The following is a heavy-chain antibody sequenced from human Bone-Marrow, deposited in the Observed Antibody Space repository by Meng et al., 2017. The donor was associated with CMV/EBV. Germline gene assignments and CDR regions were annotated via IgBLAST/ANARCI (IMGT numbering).Heavy chain of an antibody. CDR1: GGSISGSSYY. CDR2: LYFSGST. V-gene: IGHV4-39*01. J-gene: IGHJ4*02. Sequence: SETLSLTCTVSGGSISGSSYYWGWSRQPPGKGLEWIGSLYFSGSTYYNPSLKSRLTISADTSRNQFSLKLSSVTASDTAVYYCAIHFRSSRFSSGYFDYWGQGTLVTVAS. CDR3: AIHFRSSRFSSGYFDY. D-gene: IGHD3-22*01.